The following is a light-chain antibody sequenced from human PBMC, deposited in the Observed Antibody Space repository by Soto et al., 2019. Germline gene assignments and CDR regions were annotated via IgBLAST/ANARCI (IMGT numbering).Light chain of an antibody. CDR2: LEGSGSY. Sequence: QLVLTQSSSASASLGSSVKLTCTLSSGHSSYIIAWHQQQPGKAPRYLMKLEGSGSYNKGSGVPDRFSGSSSGADRYLTIYNLQFEDEADYYCETWDSNIHWVFGGGTKVTVL. V-gene: IGLV4-60*02. CDR1: SGHSSYI. CDR3: ETWDSNIHWV. J-gene: IGLJ3*02.